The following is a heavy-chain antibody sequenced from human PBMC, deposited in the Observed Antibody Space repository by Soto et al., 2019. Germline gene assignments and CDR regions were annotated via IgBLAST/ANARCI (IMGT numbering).Heavy chain of an antibody. CDR1: VGSFSSYT. Sequence: SLKVSCKASVGSFSSYTISWGRQAPGQGLECMGRIIPILGIANYAQKFHGRATITADKSTSTAYMELSSLRSEDTAVYYCARAPIYYGSGSYHFYYYYGMAVWGQGTTVTVSS. V-gene: IGHV1-69*02. D-gene: IGHD3-10*01. J-gene: IGHJ6*02. CDR3: ARAPIYYGSGSYHFYYYYGMAV. CDR2: IIPILGIA.